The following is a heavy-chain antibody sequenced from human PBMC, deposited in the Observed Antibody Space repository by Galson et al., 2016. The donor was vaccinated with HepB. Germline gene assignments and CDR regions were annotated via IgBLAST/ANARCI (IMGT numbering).Heavy chain of an antibody. J-gene: IGHJ6*03. D-gene: IGHD6-13*01. Sequence: QSGAEVKKPGESLRISCKGSGYSFSNYWITWLRQMPGTGLEWMARIDPTDSYTYYSPSFQGHVIISADKSISTAYLQWSSLKASDTAMYYCARLVGIAPAGYHYYMDVWGKGTTVTVSS. CDR3: ARLVGIAPAGYHYYMDV. CDR2: IDPTDSYT. V-gene: IGHV5-10-1*01. CDR1: GYSFSNYW.